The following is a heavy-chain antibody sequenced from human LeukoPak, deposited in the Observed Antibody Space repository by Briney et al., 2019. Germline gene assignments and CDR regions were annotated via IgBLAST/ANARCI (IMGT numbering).Heavy chain of an antibody. CDR2: IIPIFGTA. D-gene: IGHD4-11*01. J-gene: IGHJ5*02. V-gene: IGHV1-69*13. CDR3: ARNPYSNYVWFDP. CDR1: GGTFSSYA. Sequence: ASVKVSCKASGGTFSSYAISWVRQAPGQGLEWMGGIIPIFGTANYAQKFQGRVTITADESTSTAYMELSSLRSEDTAVYYCARNPYSNYVWFDPWGQGTLVTVSS.